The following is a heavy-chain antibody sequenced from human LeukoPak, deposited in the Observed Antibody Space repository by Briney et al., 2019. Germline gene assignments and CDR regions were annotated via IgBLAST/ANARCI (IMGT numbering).Heavy chain of an antibody. CDR3: ARLGMDVLLSHDY. V-gene: IGHV4-39*07. CDR2: IYYSGST. D-gene: IGHD2-2*03. Sequence: PSETLSLTCTVSGGSISSSSYYWGWIRQPPGKGLEWIGSIYYSGSTYYNPSLKSRVTISVDTSKNQFSLKLSSVTAADTAVYYCARLGMDVLLSHDYWGQGTLVTVSS. CDR1: GGSISSSSYY. J-gene: IGHJ4*02.